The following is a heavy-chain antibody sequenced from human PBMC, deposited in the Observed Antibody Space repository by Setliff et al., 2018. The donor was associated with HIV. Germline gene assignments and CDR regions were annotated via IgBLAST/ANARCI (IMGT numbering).Heavy chain of an antibody. CDR3: ATTQIVGATTFDY. D-gene: IGHD1-26*01. CDR2: IYYSGST. CDR1: GGSISSYY. V-gene: IGHV4-59*08. Sequence: PSETLSLTCTVSGGSISSYYWSWIRQPPGKGLEWIGYIYYSGSTNYNPSLKSRVTISVDTSKNQFSLKLSSVTAADTAVYYCATTQIVGATTFDYWGQGTLVTVSS. J-gene: IGHJ4*02.